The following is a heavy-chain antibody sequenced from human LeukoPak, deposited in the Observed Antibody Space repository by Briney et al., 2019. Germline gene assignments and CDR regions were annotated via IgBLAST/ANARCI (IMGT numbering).Heavy chain of an antibody. CDR3: AKSDWFDP. J-gene: IGHJ5*02. V-gene: IGHV3-74*03. Sequence: PGGSLRLSCETSGFTLKNYWMSWLRRAPEKGLEWVSRSKYDGSTAMYAESVKGRFTISRDNARGTLYLQMNSLRVDDAAVYYCAKSDWFDPCGRGILVTVSS. CDR1: GFTLKNYW. CDR2: SKYDGSTA.